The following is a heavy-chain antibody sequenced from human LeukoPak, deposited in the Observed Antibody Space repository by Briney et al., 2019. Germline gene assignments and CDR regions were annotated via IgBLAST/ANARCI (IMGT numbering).Heavy chain of an antibody. CDR3: ARYSGSYSGFDY. CDR1: GGSISSYY. Sequence: PSETLSLTCTVSGGSISSYYWSWIRQPPGKGLEWIGYIYYSGSVNYNPSLKSRVTISVDTSKNQFSLKLRSVTAADTAVYYCARYSGSYSGFDYWGQGTLVTVSS. D-gene: IGHD1-26*01. V-gene: IGHV4-59*08. CDR2: IYYSGSV. J-gene: IGHJ4*02.